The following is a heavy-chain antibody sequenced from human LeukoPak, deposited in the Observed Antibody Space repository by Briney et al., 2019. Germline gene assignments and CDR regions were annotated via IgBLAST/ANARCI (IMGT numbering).Heavy chain of an antibody. CDR3: ARDLRSGAPYDY. J-gene: IGHJ4*02. V-gene: IGHV1-18*01. D-gene: IGHD3-10*01. CDR1: GYIFSSYG. Sequence: ASVKVSCKASGYIFSSYGISWVRQALGQGLEWMGWISAYNGNTNYAQKLQGRVTMTTDTSTNTAYMELRSLRSDDTAVYYCARDLRSGAPYDYWGQGTLVTVSS. CDR2: ISAYNGNT.